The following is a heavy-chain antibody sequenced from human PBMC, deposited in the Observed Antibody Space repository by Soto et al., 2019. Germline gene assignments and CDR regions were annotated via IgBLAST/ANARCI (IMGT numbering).Heavy chain of an antibody. CDR2: FDPEDGET. J-gene: IGHJ4*02. CDR1: GYTLTELS. Sequence: ASVKVSCKVSGYTLTELSMHWVRQAPGKGLEWMGGFDPEDGETIYAQKFQGRVTMTEDTSTDTAYMELSSLRSEDTAVYYCAIMLRRRTLRIAVAGNLDYWGQGTLVTVSS. CDR3: AIMLRRRTLRIAVAGNLDY. D-gene: IGHD6-19*01. V-gene: IGHV1-24*01.